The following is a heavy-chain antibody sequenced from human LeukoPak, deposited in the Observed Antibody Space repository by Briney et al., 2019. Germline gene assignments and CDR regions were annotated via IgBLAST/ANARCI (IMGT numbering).Heavy chain of an antibody. J-gene: IGHJ4*02. Sequence: SETLSLTCAVYGGSFSGYYRSWIRQPPGKGLEWIGEINHSGSTNYNPSLKSRVTISVDTSKNQFSLKLNSVTAADTAVYYCARALPKLGYCSRTSCYAVYFDYWGQGTLVTVSS. CDR1: GGSFSGYY. V-gene: IGHV4-34*01. CDR3: ARALPKLGYCSRTSCYAVYFDY. D-gene: IGHD2-2*01. CDR2: INHSGST.